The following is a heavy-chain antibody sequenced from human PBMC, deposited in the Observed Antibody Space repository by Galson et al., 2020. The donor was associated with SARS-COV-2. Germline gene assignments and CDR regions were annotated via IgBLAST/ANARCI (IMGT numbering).Heavy chain of an antibody. J-gene: IGHJ4*02. CDR3: ARGHVEISMIVVVFTAAAYYFDS. CDR2: INHSGNI. D-gene: IGHD3-22*01. V-gene: IGHV4-34*01. Sequence: SQASETLSLTCAVYGGSFSGYYWSWIRQPPGKGLEWIGEINHSGNINYNPPLKSRVTISLDTSKNQFSLKLSSVTAADTAVYYCARGHVEISMIVVVFTAAAYYFDSWGQGTLVTVFS. CDR1: GGSFSGYY.